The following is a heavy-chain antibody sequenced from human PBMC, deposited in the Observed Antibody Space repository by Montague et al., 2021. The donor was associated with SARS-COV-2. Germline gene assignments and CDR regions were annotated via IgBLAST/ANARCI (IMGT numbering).Heavy chain of an antibody. D-gene: IGHD5-24*01. CDR3: ARHAGGEGYTSWFDS. V-gene: IGHV4-61*01. Sequence: SETLSLTCTVSGDSVSRGSSYWSWIRQPPGKGLEWIGYIYYTGSRKYNSSLKSRLTISVDTSKNQFSLKLSSVTAADTAVYYCARHAGGEGYTSWFDSWGQGTLVTVSS. CDR1: GDSVSRGSSY. J-gene: IGHJ5*01. CDR2: IYYTGSR.